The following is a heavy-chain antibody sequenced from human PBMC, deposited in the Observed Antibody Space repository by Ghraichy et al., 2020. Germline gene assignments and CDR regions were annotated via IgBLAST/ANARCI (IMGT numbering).Heavy chain of an antibody. CDR2: IYYSGST. CDR3: ARGSIAARYYYYYGMDV. J-gene: IGHJ6*02. Sequence: SETLSLTCTVSGGSISSYYWSWIRQPPGKGLEWIGYIYYSGSTNYNPSLKSRVTISVDTSKNQFSLKLSSVTAADTAVYYCARGSIAARYYYYYGMDVWGQGTTVTVSS. CDR1: GGSISSYY. D-gene: IGHD6-6*01. V-gene: IGHV4-59*01.